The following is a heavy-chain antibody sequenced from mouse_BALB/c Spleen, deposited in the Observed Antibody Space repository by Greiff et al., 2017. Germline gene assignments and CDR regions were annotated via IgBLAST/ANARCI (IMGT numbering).Heavy chain of an antibody. Sequence: EVKLQESGGGLVQPGGSRKLSCAASGFTFSSFGMHWVRQAPEKGLEWVAYISSGSSTIYYADTVKGRFTISRDNPKNTLFLQMTSLRSEDTAMYYCARSVPSYYAMDYWGQGTSVTVSA. CDR2: ISSGSSTI. V-gene: IGHV5-17*02. J-gene: IGHJ4*01. CDR1: GFTFSSFG. CDR3: ARSVPSYYAMDY. D-gene: IGHD1-1*01.